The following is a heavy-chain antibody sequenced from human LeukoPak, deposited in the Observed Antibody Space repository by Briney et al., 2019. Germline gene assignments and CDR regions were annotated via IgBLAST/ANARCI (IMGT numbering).Heavy chain of an antibody. CDR2: INPNSGGT. CDR1: GYTFTGYY. Sequence: ASVKVSCKASGYTFTGYYMHWVRQAPGQGLEWMGWINPNSGGTNYAQKFQGRVTMTRDTSISTAYMELSRLRSEDTAVYYCARRLYGSSWHGFDYWGQGTLVTVSS. D-gene: IGHD6-13*01. V-gene: IGHV1-2*02. J-gene: IGHJ4*02. CDR3: ARRLYGSSWHGFDY.